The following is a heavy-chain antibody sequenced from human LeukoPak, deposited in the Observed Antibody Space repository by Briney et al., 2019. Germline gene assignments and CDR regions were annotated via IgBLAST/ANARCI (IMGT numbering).Heavy chain of an antibody. D-gene: IGHD3-10*01. CDR3: AREGGAVILWFGEFDY. Sequence: ASETLSLTCTVSGGSISSSSYYWGWIRQPPGKGLEWIGSIYYSGSTYYNPSLKSRVTMSVDTSKNQFSLKLSSVTAADTAVYYCAREGGAVILWFGEFDYWGQGTLVTVSS. CDR1: GGSISSSSYY. CDR2: IYYSGST. J-gene: IGHJ4*02. V-gene: IGHV4-39*07.